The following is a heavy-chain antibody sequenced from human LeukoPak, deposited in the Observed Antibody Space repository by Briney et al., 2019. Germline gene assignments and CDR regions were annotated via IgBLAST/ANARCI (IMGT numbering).Heavy chain of an antibody. J-gene: IGHJ4*02. Sequence: GGSLRLSCAASGFTFSSYTMNWVRQAPGKGLEWVSSVSTRSRYIHYMESAKGRFTISRDNARNSLYLQMSSLRAEDTAIYYCVGGNQRFEGAYFFDYWGQGTLVTVSS. D-gene: IGHD2-21*01. CDR1: GFTFSSYT. CDR3: VGGNQRFEGAYFFDY. CDR2: VSTRSRYI. V-gene: IGHV3-21*01.